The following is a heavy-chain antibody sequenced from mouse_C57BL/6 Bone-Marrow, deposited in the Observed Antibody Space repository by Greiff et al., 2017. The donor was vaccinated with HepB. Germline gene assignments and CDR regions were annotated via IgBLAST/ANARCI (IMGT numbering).Heavy chain of an antibody. CDR3: ARRGSCYYYAMDY. CDR1: GYAFSSSW. Sequence: VKLVESGPELVKPGASVKISCKASGYAFSSSWMNWVKQRPGKGLEWIGRIYPGDGDTNYNGKFKGKATLTADKSSSTAYMQLSSLTSEDSAVYFCARRGSCYYYAMDYWGQGTSVTVSS. CDR2: IYPGDGDT. J-gene: IGHJ4*01. D-gene: IGHD1-1*01. V-gene: IGHV1-82*01.